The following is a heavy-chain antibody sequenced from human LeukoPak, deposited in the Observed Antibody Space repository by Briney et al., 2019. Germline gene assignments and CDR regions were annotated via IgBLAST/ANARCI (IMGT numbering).Heavy chain of an antibody. CDR3: ARGGDIVVVPATDAFDI. Sequence: GSLRLSCAASGFTFSSYAMHWVRQPPGKGLEWIGEIYHSGSTNYNPSLKSRVTISVDKSKNQFSLKLSSVTAADTAVYYCARGGDIVVVPATDAFDIWGQGTMVTVSS. CDR2: IYHSGST. J-gene: IGHJ3*02. CDR1: GFTFSSYA. D-gene: IGHD2-2*01. V-gene: IGHV4-4*02.